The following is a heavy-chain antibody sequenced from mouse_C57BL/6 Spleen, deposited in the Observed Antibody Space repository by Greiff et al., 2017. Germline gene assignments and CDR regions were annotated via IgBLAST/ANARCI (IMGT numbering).Heavy chain of an antibody. Sequence: QVQLQQSGAELARPGASVKLSCTASGYTFTSYGISWVKQRTGQGLEWIGKIYPRSGNTYYNEKFKGKATLTADKSSSTAYMELRSLTSEDSAVYFCAGGANWALFDDWGQGTTLTVSS. CDR1: GYTFTSYG. CDR3: AGGANWALFDD. D-gene: IGHD4-1*01. V-gene: IGHV1-81*01. CDR2: IYPRSGNT. J-gene: IGHJ2*01.